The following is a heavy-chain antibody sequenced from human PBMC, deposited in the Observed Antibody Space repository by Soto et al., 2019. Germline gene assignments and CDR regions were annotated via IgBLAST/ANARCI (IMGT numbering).Heavy chain of an antibody. D-gene: IGHD3-16*01. CDR2: MNPNSANT. J-gene: IGHJ6*02. V-gene: IGHV1-8*01. CDR1: GYTFTSYD. Sequence: QVQLVQSGAEVKKPGASVKVSCKASGYTFTSYDINWVRQATGQGLEWMGWMNPNSANTGYAQKFQGRVTMTRNTSPSTAYIELTSLRSADTGVCYCAREGARGMDVWGQGTTVNVSS. CDR3: AREGARGMDV.